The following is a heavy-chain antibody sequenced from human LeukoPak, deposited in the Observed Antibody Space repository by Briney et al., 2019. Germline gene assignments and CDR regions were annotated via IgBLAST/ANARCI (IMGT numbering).Heavy chain of an antibody. V-gene: IGHV3-23*01. CDR2: ISGSGGST. D-gene: IGHD2-15*01. CDR1: GFTFMSYS. J-gene: IGHJ4*02. CDR3: AKGYCSGGSCASTY. Sequence: TGGSLRLSCAASGFTFMSYSMSWVRQAPGKGLEWVSAISGSGGSTYYADSVKGRFTISRDNSKNTLYLQMNSLRAEDTAVYYCAKGYCSGGSCASTYWGQGTLVTVSS.